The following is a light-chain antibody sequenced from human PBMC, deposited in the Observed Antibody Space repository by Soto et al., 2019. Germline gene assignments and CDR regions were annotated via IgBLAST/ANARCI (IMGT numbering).Light chain of an antibody. V-gene: IGKV3-15*01. Sequence: EIVMTQSPATLSVSPGERATLSCRASQSVSSNLAWYQQEPGQAPRLLIYGASTRATGIPARFSGSGSGTEFTLTISSLQSEDFAVYYCQQYNNWSPETFGQGTKVEIK. CDR1: QSVSSN. CDR3: QQYNNWSPET. J-gene: IGKJ1*01. CDR2: GAS.